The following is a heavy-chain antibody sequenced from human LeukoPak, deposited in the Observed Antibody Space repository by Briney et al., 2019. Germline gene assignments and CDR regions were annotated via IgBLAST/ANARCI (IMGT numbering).Heavy chain of an antibody. Sequence: GGSLRLSCAASGFSFSSYWMSWVRQAPGKGLEWVANIKQDGSEKYYVASVKGRFTISRDNAKNSLYLQMNSLRAEDTAVYYCAKIEGGCSGGSCYSFYHDAFDIWGQGTMVTVSS. J-gene: IGHJ3*02. CDR1: GFSFSSYW. D-gene: IGHD2-15*01. CDR2: IKQDGSEK. CDR3: AKIEGGCSGGSCYSFYHDAFDI. V-gene: IGHV3-7*01.